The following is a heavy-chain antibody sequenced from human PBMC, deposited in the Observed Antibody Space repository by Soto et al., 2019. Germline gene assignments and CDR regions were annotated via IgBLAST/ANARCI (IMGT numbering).Heavy chain of an antibody. Sequence: EVQLLESGGGLAQPGGSLTLSCAASGFTFSSYAMSWVRQAPGKGLEWVSAISGSGGSTHYADSEKGRFTVSRDNSKNTQYLQMNSLRAEDTAVYYCAKVGGEQLGHYYYYGMDVWGQGTTVTVSS. CDR3: AKVGGEQLGHYYYYGMDV. J-gene: IGHJ6*02. CDR1: GFTFSSYA. CDR2: ISGSGGST. D-gene: IGHD6-6*01. V-gene: IGHV3-23*01.